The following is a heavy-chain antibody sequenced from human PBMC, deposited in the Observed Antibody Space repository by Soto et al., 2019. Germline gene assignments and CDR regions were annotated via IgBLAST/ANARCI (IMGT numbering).Heavy chain of an antibody. J-gene: IGHJ4*02. CDR1: GGSISSYY. CDR2: IYYSGST. V-gene: IGHV4-59*01. CDR3: ARGTRAHVDLGATPTEEGFDY. D-gene: IGHD5-12*01. Sequence: QVQLQESGPGLVKPSETLSLTCTVSGGSISSYYWSWIRQPPGKGLEWIGYIYYSGSTNYNPSLKSRVTISVDTSKNQFSLKLSSVTAADTAVYYCARGTRAHVDLGATPTEEGFDYWGQGTLVTVSS.